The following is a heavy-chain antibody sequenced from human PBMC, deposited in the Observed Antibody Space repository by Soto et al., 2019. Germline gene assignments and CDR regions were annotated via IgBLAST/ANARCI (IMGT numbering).Heavy chain of an antibody. D-gene: IGHD3-22*01. CDR3: ATLYYYDSSDYPNFDY. CDR1: GGSFSGYY. CDR2: INHSGST. Sequence: SETLSLTCAVYGGSFSGYYWSWIRQPPGKGREWIGEINHSGSTNYNPSLKSRVTISVDTSKNQFSLKLSSVTAADTAVYYCATLYYYDSSDYPNFDYWGQGTLVTVSS. V-gene: IGHV4-34*01. J-gene: IGHJ4*02.